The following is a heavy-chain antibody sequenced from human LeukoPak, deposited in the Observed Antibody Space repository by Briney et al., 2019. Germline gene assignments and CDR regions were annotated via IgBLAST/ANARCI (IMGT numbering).Heavy chain of an antibody. CDR2: IKQDASVR. D-gene: IGHD2-2*01. CDR1: GISFSSSW. CDR3: ARASSGGGYCRSTSCSYYLDH. Sequence: GGSPRLSCAASGISFSSSWMSWVRQAPGRGLEWVANIKQDASVRYYVDSVKGRFTISRDDGKNSLYLQMNSLRAEATAVYFWARASSGGGYCRSTSCSYYLDHWGQGTLVTVSS. V-gene: IGHV3-7*01. J-gene: IGHJ4*02.